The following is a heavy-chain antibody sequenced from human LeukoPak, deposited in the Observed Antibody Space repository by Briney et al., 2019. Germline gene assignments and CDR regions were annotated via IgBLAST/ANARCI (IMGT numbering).Heavy chain of an antibody. J-gene: IGHJ5*02. CDR3: AKTPSLWWFDP. Sequence: GGSLRLSCAASGFTFNTYAMSWVRQAPGKGLEWVSSISSSGGSTYYADSVKGRFTISRDNSNNTLYLQINSLRAEDTAVYYCAKTPSLWWFDPWGQGTLVTVSS. D-gene: IGHD3-16*02. V-gene: IGHV3-23*01. CDR1: GFTFNTYA. CDR2: ISSSGGST.